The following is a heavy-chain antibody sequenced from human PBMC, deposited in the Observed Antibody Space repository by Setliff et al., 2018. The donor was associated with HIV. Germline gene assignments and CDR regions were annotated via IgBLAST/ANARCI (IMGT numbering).Heavy chain of an antibody. D-gene: IGHD5-12*01. V-gene: IGHV4-30-4*08. CDR1: GYYISGGYY. CDR2: IYYSGST. CDR3: ARSRGYSGYDYDY. J-gene: IGHJ4*02. Sequence: KTSETLSLTCAVSGYYISGGYYWCWIRQPPGKGLDWIGYIYYSGSTYYNPSLKSRLTISVDTSKNQFSLKLSSVTAADTAVYYCARSRGYSGYDYDYRGQGTLVTVS.